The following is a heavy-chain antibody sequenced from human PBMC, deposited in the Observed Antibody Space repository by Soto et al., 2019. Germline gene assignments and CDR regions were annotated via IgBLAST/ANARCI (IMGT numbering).Heavy chain of an antibody. CDR2: INPSGGST. J-gene: IGHJ3*02. CDR3: ARVKKAAGPKDAFDI. Sequence: XSVKVSCKASVYTFTSYYMHWVRQAPGQGLEWMGIINPSGGSTSYAQKFQGRVTMTRDTSTSTVYMELSSLRPEDTAVYYCARVKKAAGPKDAFDIWGQGIMVTVSS. CDR1: VYTFTSYY. D-gene: IGHD6-13*01. V-gene: IGHV1-46*01.